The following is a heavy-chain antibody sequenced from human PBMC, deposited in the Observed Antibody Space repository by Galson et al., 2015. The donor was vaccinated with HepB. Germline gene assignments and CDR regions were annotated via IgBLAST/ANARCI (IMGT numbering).Heavy chain of an antibody. Sequence: SLRLSCAASGFTFSSYGMHWVRQAPGKGLEWVAVISYDGSDKFYADSVKGRFTISRDKSKSTLYLQMNSLRREDTAVYYCAKEGPLAYCGGGCPHRTYFQQWGQGTLVIVSS. V-gene: IGHV3-30*18. CDR3: AKEGPLAYCGGGCPHRTYFQQ. CDR1: GFTFSSYG. J-gene: IGHJ1*01. D-gene: IGHD2-21*01. CDR2: ISYDGSDK.